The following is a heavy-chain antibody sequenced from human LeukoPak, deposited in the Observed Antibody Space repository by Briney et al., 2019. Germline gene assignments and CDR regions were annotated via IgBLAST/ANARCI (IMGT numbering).Heavy chain of an antibody. Sequence: GGSLRLSCAASGFTFSSYAVSWVRQAPGKGLEWVSAIGGSGGNTYYADSVKGRFTISRDNSKNTLYLHMNSLRAEDTAVYYCAKDHYSNYQYYFDYWGQGTLVTVSS. V-gene: IGHV3-23*01. D-gene: IGHD4-11*01. CDR2: IGGSGGNT. J-gene: IGHJ4*02. CDR3: AKDHYSNYQYYFDY. CDR1: GFTFSSYA.